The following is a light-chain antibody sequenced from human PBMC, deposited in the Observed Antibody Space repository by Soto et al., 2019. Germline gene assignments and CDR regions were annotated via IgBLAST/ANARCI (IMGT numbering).Light chain of an antibody. V-gene: IGLV2-8*01. J-gene: IGLJ1*01. CDR2: AVS. Sequence: QSALTQPPSASGSLGQSVTISSTGTSSDIGGYNYVSWYQQHPGKAPKLIIYAVSNRSSEVPGRFSGSKSGNTASLTVSGLLAEDEADYFCSSYAANTNLVFGTGTKLTVL. CDR1: SSDIGGYNY. CDR3: SSYAANTNLV.